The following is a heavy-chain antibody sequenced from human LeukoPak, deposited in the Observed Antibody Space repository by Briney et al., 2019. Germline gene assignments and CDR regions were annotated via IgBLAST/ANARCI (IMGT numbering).Heavy chain of an antibody. CDR1: GFTFSSYS. CDR2: ISSSSSYI. D-gene: IGHD3-22*01. V-gene: IGHV3-21*01. J-gene: IGHJ4*02. Sequence: GGSLRLSCAASGFTFSSYSMNWVRQAPGKGLEWVSSISSSSSYIYYADSVKGRFTISRDNAKNSLYLQMNSLRAEDTAVYYCARLIDSSGYYPSDWGQGTLVTVSS. CDR3: ARLIDSSGYYPSD.